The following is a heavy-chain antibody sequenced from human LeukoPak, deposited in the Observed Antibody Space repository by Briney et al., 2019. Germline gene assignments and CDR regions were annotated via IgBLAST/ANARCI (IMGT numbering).Heavy chain of an antibody. V-gene: IGHV3-30*02. D-gene: IGHD6-19*01. CDR2: IRYDGSNK. CDR3: AKDGYSSGWYSGYFDY. Sequence: GGSLRLSCAASGFTFSSYGMHWVRQAPGKGLDWVAFIRYDGSNKYYADSVKGRFTISRDNSKNTLYLQMNSLRAEDTAVYYCAKDGYSSGWYSGYFDYWGQGTLVTVSS. J-gene: IGHJ4*02. CDR1: GFTFSSYG.